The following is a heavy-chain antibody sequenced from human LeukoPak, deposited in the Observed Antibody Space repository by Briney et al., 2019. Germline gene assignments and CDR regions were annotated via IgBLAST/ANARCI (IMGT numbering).Heavy chain of an antibody. CDR3: ARIRLAGRYFDWLSPYGMDV. V-gene: IGHV1-69*04. J-gene: IGHJ6*02. Sequence: GASVKVSCKASGGTFSSYAISWVRQAPGQGLEWMGRIIPILGIANYAQKFQGRVTITADKSTSTAYMELSSLRSEDTAVYYCARIRLAGRYFDWLSPYGMDVWGQGTTVTVSS. D-gene: IGHD3-9*01. CDR2: IIPILGIA. CDR1: GGTFSSYA.